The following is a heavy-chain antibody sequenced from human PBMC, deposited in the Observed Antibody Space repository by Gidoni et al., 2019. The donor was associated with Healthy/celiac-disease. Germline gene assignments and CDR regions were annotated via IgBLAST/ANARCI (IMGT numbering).Heavy chain of an antibody. Sequence: QVQLQQWGAGLLKPSETLSLTCAVYGGSFSGYYWSWIRPPPGKGLEWIGEINHSGSTNYNPSLKSRVTISVDTSKNQFSLKLSSVTAADTAVYYCARMDVVVPAATSGEAARLDPWGQGTLVTVSS. CDR3: ARMDVVVPAATSGEAARLDP. J-gene: IGHJ5*02. D-gene: IGHD2-2*01. CDR2: INHSGST. V-gene: IGHV4-34*01. CDR1: GGSFSGYY.